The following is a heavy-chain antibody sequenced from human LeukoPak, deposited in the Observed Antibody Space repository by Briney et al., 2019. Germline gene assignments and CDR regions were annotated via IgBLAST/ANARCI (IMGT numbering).Heavy chain of an antibody. CDR1: GGSISSSSYY. CDR3: ARVPRSYYYYYYMDV. V-gene: IGHV4-39*07. J-gene: IGHJ6*03. CDR2: IYYSGST. Sequence: SETLSLTCTVSGGSISSSSYYWGWIRQPPGKGLEWIGSIYYSGSTYYNPSLKSRVTISADTSKNQFSLELSSVTAADTAVYYCARVPRSYYYYYYMDVWGKGTTVTVSS.